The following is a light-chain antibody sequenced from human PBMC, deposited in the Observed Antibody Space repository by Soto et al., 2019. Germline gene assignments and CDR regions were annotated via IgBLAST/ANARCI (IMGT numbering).Light chain of an antibody. CDR2: DVS. CDR3: QPRISWHT. J-gene: IGKJ4*01. Sequence: IRLKQSPARQCFFEGYSTTLSCRASQSVTSSLAWFQQKPGQAPRLLIYDVSRRATAIPARFIGSGSGTDFTLSVGRLETEDFAVYFCQPRISWHTCGGGTKVDIK. V-gene: IGKV3-11*01. CDR1: QSVTSS.